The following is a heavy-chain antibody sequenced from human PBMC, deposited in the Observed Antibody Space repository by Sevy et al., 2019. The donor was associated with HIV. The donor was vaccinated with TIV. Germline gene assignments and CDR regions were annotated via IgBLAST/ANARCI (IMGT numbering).Heavy chain of an antibody. J-gene: IGHJ5*02. CDR3: ARAITNSSGYYDVSFDP. Sequence: SETLSLTCAVSGYSISSGYYWGWIRQPPGKGLEWIGSIYHSGSTYYNPSLKSRVTISVDTSKNQFSLKLSSVTAADTAVYYCARAITNSSGYYDVSFDPWGQGTLVTVSS. V-gene: IGHV4-38-2*01. CDR1: GYSISSGYY. D-gene: IGHD3-22*01. CDR2: IYHSGST.